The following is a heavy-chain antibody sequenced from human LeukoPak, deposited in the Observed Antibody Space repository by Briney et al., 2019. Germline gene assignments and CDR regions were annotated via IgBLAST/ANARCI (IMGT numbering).Heavy chain of an antibody. CDR3: ARETRLLSAFDI. J-gene: IGHJ3*02. V-gene: IGHV3-48*03. CDR2: ISSSGSTI. D-gene: IGHD3-16*01. Sequence: PGGSLRLSCAASGFTLSSYEMNWVRQAPGKGLEWGSYISSSGSTIYYADSVKGRFTISRDNAKNSLYLQMNSLRAEDTAVYYCARETRLLSAFDIWGQGTMVTVSS. CDR1: GFTLSSYE.